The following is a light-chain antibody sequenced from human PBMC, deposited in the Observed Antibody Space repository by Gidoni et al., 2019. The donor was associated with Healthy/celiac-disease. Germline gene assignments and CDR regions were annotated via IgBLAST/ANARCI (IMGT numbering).Light chain of an antibody. V-gene: IGLV2-14*01. CDR2: EVS. J-gene: IGLJ2*01. CDR3: SSYTSSSTAVV. Sequence: QSALTQPASVSGSPGQSITISCIGTRSDVGGYNYVSWYQQHPGKAPKLMIYEVSNRPSGVSNRFSGSKSGNTASLTISGLQAEDEADYYCSSYTSSSTAVVFGGGTKLTVL. CDR1: RSDVGGYNY.